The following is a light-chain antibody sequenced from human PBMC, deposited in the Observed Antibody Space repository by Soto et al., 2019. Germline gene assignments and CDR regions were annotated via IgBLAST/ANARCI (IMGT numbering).Light chain of an antibody. Sequence: QSALTQPASVSGSPGQSITISCTGTSSDVGSYNYVSWYQQHPGKAPKLMIYEVSTRPSGVSSRFSGSKSGNTASLTISGLQADDEADYYCSSSRSSSTVFGTGTKLTVL. CDR2: EVS. CDR3: SSSRSSSTV. J-gene: IGLJ1*01. CDR1: SSDVGSYNY. V-gene: IGLV2-14*01.